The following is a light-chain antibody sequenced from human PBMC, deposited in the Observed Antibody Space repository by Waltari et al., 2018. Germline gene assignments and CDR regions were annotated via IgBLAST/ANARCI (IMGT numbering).Light chain of an antibody. V-gene: IGLV1-47*01. J-gene: IGLJ3*02. CDR1: SSNIGSNY. CDR2: RNK. CDR3: AAWDDSLSGRV. Sequence: QSVLTQPPSASGTPGQRVTISCSGSSSNIGSNYLYWYQQLPGAAPKLLIYRNKQRPSGFPDRFSGSKSGPSASLAISGLRSEDEADYYCAAWDDSLSGRVFGGGTKLTVL.